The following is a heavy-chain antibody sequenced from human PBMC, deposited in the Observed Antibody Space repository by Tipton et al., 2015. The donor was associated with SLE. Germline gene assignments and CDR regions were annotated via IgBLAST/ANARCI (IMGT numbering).Heavy chain of an antibody. Sequence: TLSLTCTVSGGSISRGSYNWGWNRQPAGKGLEWIGRIYSSGSTRHHPSLKSRVTISVDTPKSQFSLRLSSVTAADTAVYYCARGMLTWRGAIVGVDVWGQGTTVTVAS. D-gene: IGHD2-8*01. V-gene: IGHV4-61*02. CDR1: GGSISRGSYN. J-gene: IGHJ6*02. CDR2: IYSSGST. CDR3: ARGMLTWRGAIVGVDV.